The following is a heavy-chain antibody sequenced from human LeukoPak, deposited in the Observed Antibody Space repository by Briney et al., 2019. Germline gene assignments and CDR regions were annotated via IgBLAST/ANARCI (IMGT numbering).Heavy chain of an antibody. D-gene: IGHD6-13*01. CDR2: LRKDATYS. CDR1: GFPISSYG. V-gene: IGHV3-30*02. CDR3: ARSQQLDHYYYYYMDV. J-gene: IGHJ6*03. Sequence: GGSLRLSCAASGFPISSYGMYWVRQTPDKGLQWVAYLRKDATYSNYADSVKGRFTISRDNSKNTLYLQMNSLRAEDTAVYYCARSQQLDHYYYYYMDVWGKGTTVTVSS.